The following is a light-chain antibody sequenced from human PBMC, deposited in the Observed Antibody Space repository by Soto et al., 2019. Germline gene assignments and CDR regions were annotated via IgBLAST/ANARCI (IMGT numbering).Light chain of an antibody. CDR3: QTWGTDVV. V-gene: IGLV4-69*01. CDR1: SEHRTYA. Sequence: QLVLTQSPSASASPGAAVKLTCTLSSEHRTYAVAWYQQPPERGPRYLMKLNSDGSLIKGDGIPDRFSGSSSGTERYLTISSLQSDDEGDYYCQTWGTDVVFGGGTKLTVL. J-gene: IGLJ2*01. CDR2: LNSDGSL.